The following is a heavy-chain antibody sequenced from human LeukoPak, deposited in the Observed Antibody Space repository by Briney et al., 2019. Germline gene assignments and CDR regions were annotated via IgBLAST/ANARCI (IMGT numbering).Heavy chain of an antibody. CDR3: AKGPMVRGVIPSNWFDP. Sequence: GGSLRLSCAASGFTFSSYGMHWVRQAPGKGLEWVAVIWYDGSNKYYADSVKGRFTISRDNSKNTLYLQMNSLRAEDTAVYYCAKGPMVRGVIPSNWFDPWGQGTLVTVSS. V-gene: IGHV3-33*06. D-gene: IGHD3-10*01. CDR2: IWYDGSNK. CDR1: GFTFSSYG. J-gene: IGHJ5*02.